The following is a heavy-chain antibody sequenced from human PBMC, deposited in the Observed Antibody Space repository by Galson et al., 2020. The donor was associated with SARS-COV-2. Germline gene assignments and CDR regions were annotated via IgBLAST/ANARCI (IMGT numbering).Heavy chain of an antibody. Sequence: GESLKISCAASGLTFSTYTMHWVRQAPGKGLEWVAFISYDGSNKYYADSVKGRFTISRDNPENTLYRQMNILRPEDTAVYYGATGDIYYYYFMDVWGSGTTVTISS. CDR1: GLTFSTYT. D-gene: IGHD1-1*01. CDR2: ISYDGSNK. V-gene: IGHV3-30*04. J-gene: IGHJ6*03. CDR3: ATGDIYYYYFMDV.